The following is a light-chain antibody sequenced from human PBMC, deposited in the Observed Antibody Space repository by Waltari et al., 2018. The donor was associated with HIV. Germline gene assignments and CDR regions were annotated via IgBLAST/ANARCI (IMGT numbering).Light chain of an antibody. J-gene: IGKJ3*01. CDR2: DAS. V-gene: IGKV1-33*01. CDR3: QQYDNVPVT. CDR1: QDISSY. Sequence: IQITQSPSSLSASGGSRVTITCQASQDISSYLNWYQQKPGKAPKLLIYDASDLETGVPSRFSGSGSGTDFNFTISSLQPADIATYYCQQYDNVPVTFGPGTKVEIK.